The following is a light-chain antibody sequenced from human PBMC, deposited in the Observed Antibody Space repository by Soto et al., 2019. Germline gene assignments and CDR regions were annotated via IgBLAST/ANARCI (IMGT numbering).Light chain of an antibody. V-gene: IGLV2-14*03. J-gene: IGLJ1*01. CDR3: SSYRSGSTPYV. Sequence: QPVLTQPASVSGSPGQSITISCTGTSSDIGGYNYVSWYQHHPGKAPKLMIYDVSRRPSGVTDRFSGSKSGNTASLTLSGLQAADEADSHCSSYRSGSTPYVFGTGTKLTVL. CDR1: SSDIGGYNY. CDR2: DVS.